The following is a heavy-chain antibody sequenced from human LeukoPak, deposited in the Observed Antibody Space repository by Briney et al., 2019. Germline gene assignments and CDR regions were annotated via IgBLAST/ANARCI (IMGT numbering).Heavy chain of an antibody. CDR1: GYTFTGHY. D-gene: IGHD3-10*01. V-gene: IGHV1-18*04. CDR2: ISAYNGNT. Sequence: ASVKVSCKASGYTFTGHYIHWVRQAPGQGLEWMGWISAYNGNTNYAQKLQGRVTMTTDTSTSTAYMELRSLRSDDTAVYYCARTITMVRGVTSHYMDVWGKGTTVTISS. CDR3: ARTITMVRGVTSHYMDV. J-gene: IGHJ6*03.